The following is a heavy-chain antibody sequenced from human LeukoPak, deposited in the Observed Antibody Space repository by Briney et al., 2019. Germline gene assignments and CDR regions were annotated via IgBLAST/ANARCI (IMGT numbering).Heavy chain of an antibody. Sequence: GGSLRLSCAVSEFTFSDYYMSWIRLAPGKGLEWVSYISSSGSTIYYADSVKGRFTISRDNAKSSLCLQMNSLRADDTAVYYCARVTLTSANFDYWGQGTLVTVSS. V-gene: IGHV3-11*01. CDR3: ARVTLTSANFDY. J-gene: IGHJ4*02. CDR2: ISSSGSTI. CDR1: EFTFSDYY.